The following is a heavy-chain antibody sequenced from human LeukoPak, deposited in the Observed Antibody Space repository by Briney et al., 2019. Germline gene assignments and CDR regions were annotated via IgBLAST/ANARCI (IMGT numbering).Heavy chain of an antibody. CDR3: ARDLRGYPY. J-gene: IGHJ1*01. Sequence: GGSLRLSCAASGFTFTTYGMNWVRQAPGKGLEWVSFVSSTSRFISYADSVKGRFTISRDNAKNSLYLQMTSLRAEDTAVYYCARDLRGYPYWGQGTLVTVSS. CDR1: GFTFTTYG. D-gene: IGHD3-22*01. V-gene: IGHV3-21*01. CDR2: VSSTSRFI.